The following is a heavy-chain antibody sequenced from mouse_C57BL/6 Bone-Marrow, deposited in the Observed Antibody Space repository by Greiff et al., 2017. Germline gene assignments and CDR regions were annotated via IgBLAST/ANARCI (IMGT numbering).Heavy chain of an antibody. CDR1: GFNIKDDY. CDR3: THYGSSPAWFAY. Sequence: EVKVVESGAELVRPGASVKLSCTASGFNIKDDYMHWVKQRPEQGLEWIGWIDPENGDTEYASKFQGKATITADTSSNTAYLQLSSLTSEDTAVHYCTHYGSSPAWFAYWGQGTLVTVSA. J-gene: IGHJ3*01. CDR2: IDPENGDT. D-gene: IGHD1-1*01. V-gene: IGHV14-4*01.